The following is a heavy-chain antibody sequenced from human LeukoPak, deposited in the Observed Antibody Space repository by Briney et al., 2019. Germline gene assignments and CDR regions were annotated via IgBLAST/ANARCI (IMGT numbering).Heavy chain of an antibody. CDR3: ARDVPGTTTYDY. CDR2: INAKNGHT. Sequence: ASVTVSFMATGYIFSNYGISGVRQARGQGREWMGRINAKNGHTNYIQKFRGRVTMTTDTSTSTAYIELRSLRSDDTAVYYCARDVPGTTTYDYWGQGTLVTVSS. CDR1: GYIFSNYG. V-gene: IGHV1-18*01. J-gene: IGHJ4*02. D-gene: IGHD1-7*01.